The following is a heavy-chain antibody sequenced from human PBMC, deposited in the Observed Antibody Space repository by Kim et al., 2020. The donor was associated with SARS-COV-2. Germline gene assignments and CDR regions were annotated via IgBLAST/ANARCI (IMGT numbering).Heavy chain of an antibody. CDR1: GFTFSSYS. CDR3: ARAFGDDFPAFDI. D-gene: IGHD3-3*01. J-gene: IGHJ3*02. Sequence: GGSLRLSCAASGFTFSSYSMNWVRQAPGKGLEWVSSISSSSSYIYYADSVKGRFTISRDNAKNSLYLQMNSLRAEDTAVYYCARAFGDDFPAFDIWGQGTMVTVSS. V-gene: IGHV3-21*01. CDR2: ISSSSSYI.